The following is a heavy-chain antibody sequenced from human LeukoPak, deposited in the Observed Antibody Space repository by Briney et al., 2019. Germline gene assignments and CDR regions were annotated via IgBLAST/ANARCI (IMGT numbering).Heavy chain of an antibody. CDR2: IYYSGST. CDR3: ARNSYYASSGYGMDV. V-gene: IGHV4-59*01. CDR1: GGSISTYY. Sequence: PSETLSLTCTMSGVSISGGSISTYYWTWIRQPPGKGLEWIGYIYYSGSTNYNPSLKSRVAISLDTFKNQFSLKLNSVTAADTAVYYCARNSYYASSGYGMDVWGQGTTVTVSS. D-gene: IGHD3-22*01. J-gene: IGHJ6*02.